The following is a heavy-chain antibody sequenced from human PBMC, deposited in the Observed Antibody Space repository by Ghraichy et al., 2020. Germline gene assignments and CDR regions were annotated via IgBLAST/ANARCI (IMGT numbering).Heavy chain of an antibody. CDR2: IGGNT. CDR3: AKDRGRSMVPILYYGMDV. D-gene: IGHD4/OR15-4a*01. CDR1: GLPFSSYS. J-gene: IGHJ6*02. V-gene: IGHV3-23*01. Sequence: WGSLRLSCAASGLPFSSYSMSWVRQAPGKGLEWVSAIGGNTYYADSVKGRFTISRDNSKNTLYLQMNSLRADDTAVYYCAKDRGRSMVPILYYGMDVWGQGTTVTVSS.